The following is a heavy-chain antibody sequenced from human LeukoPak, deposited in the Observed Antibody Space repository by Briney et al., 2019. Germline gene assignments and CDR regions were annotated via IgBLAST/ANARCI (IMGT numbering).Heavy chain of an antibody. CDR3: ARDPHRSKGGLGELWN. D-gene: IGHD3-10*01. CDR2: IYSGGST. J-gene: IGHJ4*02. CDR1: GFTFSSNY. V-gene: IGHV3-53*01. Sequence: GGSLRLSCAASGFTFSSNYMSWVRQAPGKGVEWVSVIYSGGSTYYADSVKGRFTISRDNSKDTLYLQMNSLRAEDTAVYYCARDPHRSKGGLGELWNWGQGTLVTVSS.